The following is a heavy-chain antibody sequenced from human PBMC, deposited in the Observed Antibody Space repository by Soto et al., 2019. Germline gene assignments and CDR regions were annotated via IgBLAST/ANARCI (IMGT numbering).Heavy chain of an antibody. Sequence: QVQLVQSGAEVKEPGASVKVSCKASGYTFTNYGISWVRQAPGQGLEWMGWISAYNGNTNYAQKLQGRVTMTTDTFTSTAYMELRSLGSDDTAVYYCARTVPTAFRGYYYMDVWGKGTTVTVSS. D-gene: IGHD4-17*01. J-gene: IGHJ6*03. V-gene: IGHV1-18*01. CDR3: ARTVPTAFRGYYYMDV. CDR1: GYTFTNYG. CDR2: ISAYNGNT.